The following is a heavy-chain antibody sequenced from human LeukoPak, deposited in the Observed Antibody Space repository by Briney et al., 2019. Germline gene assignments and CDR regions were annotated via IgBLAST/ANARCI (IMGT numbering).Heavy chain of an antibody. V-gene: IGHV4-4*07. Sequence: PSETLSLTCTVSGGSISSYYWSWIRQPAGKGLGWIGRIYTSGSTNYNPSLKSRVTMSVDTSKNQFSLKLSSVTAADTAVYYCARAPNPAMFDYWGQGTLVTVSS. CDR3: ARAPNPAMFDY. CDR1: GGSISSYY. D-gene: IGHD2-2*01. CDR2: IYTSGST. J-gene: IGHJ4*02.